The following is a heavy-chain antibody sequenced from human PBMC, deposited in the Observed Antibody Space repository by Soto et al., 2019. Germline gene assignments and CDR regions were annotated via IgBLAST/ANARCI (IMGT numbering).Heavy chain of an antibody. CDR2: ISAYNGNT. D-gene: IGHD3-9*01. J-gene: IGHJ5*02. Sequence: QVQLVQSGAEVKKPGASVKVSCKASGYTFTSYGISWVRQAPGQGLEWMGWISAYNGNTNYAQKLQGRVTMTTDTSTSTAYMELRRLRSDDTAVYYCARVNYDILTGYFFWFDPWGQGTLVTVSS. CDR3: ARVNYDILTGYFFWFDP. V-gene: IGHV1-18*01. CDR1: GYTFTSYG.